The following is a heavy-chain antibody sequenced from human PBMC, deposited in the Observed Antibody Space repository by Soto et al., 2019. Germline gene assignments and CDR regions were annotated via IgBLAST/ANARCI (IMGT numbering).Heavy chain of an antibody. D-gene: IGHD6-13*01. Sequence: GESLKISCAASGFTVSSNYMNWVRQAPGKGLEWVSVIYSGGSTYYADSVKGRFTISRDNSKNTLYLQMNSLRAEDTAVYYCARAKSIAAAGAFDIWGQGTMVTVSS. J-gene: IGHJ3*02. V-gene: IGHV3-53*01. CDR3: ARAKSIAAAGAFDI. CDR2: IYSGGST. CDR1: GFTVSSNY.